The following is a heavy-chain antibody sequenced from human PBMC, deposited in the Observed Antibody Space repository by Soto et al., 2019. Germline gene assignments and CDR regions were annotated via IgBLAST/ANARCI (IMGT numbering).Heavy chain of an antibody. V-gene: IGHV1-18*01. J-gene: IGHJ5*02. CDR1: GYSFPSYG. D-gene: IGHD3-22*01. CDR3: ARHRFNDYDDSVYYWFDP. Sequence: ASVNVPRKACGYSFPSYGISLVRQAPGQGTEWMGWISGHNGNTNDPQRQPGTVTMTTHTCRNTHDTELTRLRSDDTAGYCCARHRFNDYDDSVYYWFDPWGQGTLVTVSS. CDR2: ISGHNGNT.